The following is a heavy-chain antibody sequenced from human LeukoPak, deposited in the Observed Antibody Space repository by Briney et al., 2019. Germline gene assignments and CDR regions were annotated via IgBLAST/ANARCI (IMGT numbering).Heavy chain of an antibody. CDR1: GGSISSGDYY. D-gene: IGHD3-22*01. CDR3: ARGGIDSSGYFSGGAFDI. V-gene: IGHV4-30-4*01. J-gene: IGHJ3*02. Sequence: SETLSLTCTVSGGSISSGDYYWSWIRQSPGKGLEWIGYIYYSGSTYYNPSLKSRVTISVDTSKNQFSLKLSSVTAADTAVYYCARGGIDSSGYFSGGAFDIWGQGTMVTVSS. CDR2: IYYSGST.